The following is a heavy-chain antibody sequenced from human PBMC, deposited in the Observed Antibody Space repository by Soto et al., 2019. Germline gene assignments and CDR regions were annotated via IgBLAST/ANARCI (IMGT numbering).Heavy chain of an antibody. J-gene: IGHJ6*02. Sequence: GESLKISCKGAGYSFATYWIAWVRQMPGKGLEWMGIIYPGDSDTRYSPSFQGQVTISADKSISTAYLQWSSLKASDTAMYYCARHVSSCGGDCYYGMDVWGQGTTVTVSS. CDR1: GYSFATYW. V-gene: IGHV5-51*01. CDR3: ARHVSSCGGDCYYGMDV. D-gene: IGHD2-21*01. CDR2: IYPGDSDT.